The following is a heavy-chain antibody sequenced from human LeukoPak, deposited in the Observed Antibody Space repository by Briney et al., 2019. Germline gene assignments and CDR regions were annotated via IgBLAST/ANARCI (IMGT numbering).Heavy chain of an antibody. CDR1: GGSISIYY. Sequence: PSETLFLTCTVAGGSISIYYWSWIRQPPGKGPEWIGYIYYSGSTNYNPSLKSRVTISVDTSKNQFSLKLSSVTAADTAVYYCATLTYGSGSYYNPWGQGTLVTVSS. V-gene: IGHV4-59*08. CDR3: ATLTYGSGSYYNP. J-gene: IGHJ5*02. CDR2: IYYSGST. D-gene: IGHD3-10*01.